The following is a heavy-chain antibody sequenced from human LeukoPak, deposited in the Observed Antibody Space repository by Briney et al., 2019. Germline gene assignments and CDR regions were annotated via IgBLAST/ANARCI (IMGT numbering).Heavy chain of an antibody. CDR3: TRENGDYARVEQPDY. CDR2: IRSKAYGGTT. Sequence: GGSLRLSCTASGFTFGDYAMSWFRQAPGKGLEWVGFIRSKAYGGTTEYAASVKGRFTISRDDSKSIAYLQMNSLKTEDTAVYYCTRENGDYARVEQPDYWGQGTLVTVSS. J-gene: IGHJ4*02. V-gene: IGHV3-49*03. CDR1: GFTFGDYA. D-gene: IGHD4-17*01.